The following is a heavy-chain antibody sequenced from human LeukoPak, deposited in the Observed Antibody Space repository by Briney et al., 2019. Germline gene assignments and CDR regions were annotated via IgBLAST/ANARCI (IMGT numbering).Heavy chain of an antibody. J-gene: IGHJ4*02. V-gene: IGHV3-11*01. Sequence: GGSLRLSCAASGFIFSDYYMSWIRQAPGKGLEWVSYISSSGSTIYYADSVKGRFTISRDNAKNSLYLQMNSLRAEDTAVYYCAKVADYGDSRVFDYWGQGILVTVSS. CDR1: GFIFSDYY. CDR3: AKVADYGDSRVFDY. CDR2: ISSSGSTI. D-gene: IGHD4-17*01.